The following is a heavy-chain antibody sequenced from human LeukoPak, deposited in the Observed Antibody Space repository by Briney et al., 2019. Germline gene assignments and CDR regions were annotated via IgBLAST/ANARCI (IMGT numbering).Heavy chain of an antibody. Sequence: SETLSLTCADYGGSFSGYYWSWIRQPPGKGLEWIGEINHSGSTNYNSSLKSRVTISVDTSKNQFSLKLSSVTAADTAVYYCASGGPDPWGQGTLVTVSS. J-gene: IGHJ5*02. V-gene: IGHV4-34*01. CDR1: GGSFSGYY. CDR2: INHSGST. CDR3: ASGGPDP.